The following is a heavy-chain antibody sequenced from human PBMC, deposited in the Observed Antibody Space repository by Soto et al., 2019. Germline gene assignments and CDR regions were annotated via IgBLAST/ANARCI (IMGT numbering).Heavy chain of an antibody. V-gene: IGHV3-23*01. J-gene: IGHJ4*01. D-gene: IGHD2-8*01. CDR3: AKLGFVLMELYYFHQ. Sequence: GGSLRLSCTASGFTFSGYAMSWVRQAPGKELEWVSTISGNSGKTNYAESVKGRFSISRDNSKNTVHLQLDSLRAEDTAVYFCAKLGFVLMELYYFHQWGHGTLVTVSS. CDR1: GFTFSGYA. CDR2: ISGNSGKT.